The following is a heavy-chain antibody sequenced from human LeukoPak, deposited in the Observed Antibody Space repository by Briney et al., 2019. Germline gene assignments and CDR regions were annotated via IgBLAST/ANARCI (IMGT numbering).Heavy chain of an antibody. V-gene: IGHV1-8*01. CDR3: ARAQRIQLWLAQTYYYMDV. CDR1: GYTFTSYD. Sequence: ASVKVSCKASGYTFTSYDINWVRQATGQGLEWMGWMNPNSGNTGYAQKFQCRVTMTRNTSISTAYMELSSLRSEDTAVYYCARAQRIQLWLAQTYYYMDVWGKGTTVTISS. D-gene: IGHD5-18*01. CDR2: MNPNSGNT. J-gene: IGHJ6*03.